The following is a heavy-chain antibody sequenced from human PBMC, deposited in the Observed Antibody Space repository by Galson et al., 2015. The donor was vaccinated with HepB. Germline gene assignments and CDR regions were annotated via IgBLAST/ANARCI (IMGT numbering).Heavy chain of an antibody. Sequence: SLRLSCATSGFTFGSCVISWVRQAPGKGLEWVSTVTVDSVTTYYGDSVRGRFTISRDNSKNMLFLQMNSLRAEDTAVYYCARSLGLVNFDYWGQGTVVTVSS. CDR3: ARSLGLVNFDY. CDR2: VTVDSVTT. J-gene: IGHJ4*02. D-gene: IGHD3/OR15-3a*01. V-gene: IGHV3-23*01. CDR1: GFTFGSCV.